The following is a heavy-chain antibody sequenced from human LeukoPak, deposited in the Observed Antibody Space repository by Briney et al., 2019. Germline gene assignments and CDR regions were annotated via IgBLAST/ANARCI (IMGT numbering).Heavy chain of an antibody. J-gene: IGHJ4*02. CDR1: GYTFTDYF. V-gene: IGHV1-2*02. Sequence: GASVKVSCKASGYTFTDYFVYWVRQAPGQGLGWMGWINPNSGGTNYAQKFQGRVTMTRDTSISTAYMELSRLRSDDTAVYYCARGGDIVILPTADMDYWGQGTLVTVSS. D-gene: IGHD2/OR15-2a*01. CDR2: INPNSGGT. CDR3: ARGGDIVILPTADMDY.